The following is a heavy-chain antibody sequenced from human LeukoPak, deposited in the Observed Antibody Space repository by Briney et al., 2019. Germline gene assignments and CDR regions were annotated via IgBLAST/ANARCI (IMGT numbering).Heavy chain of an antibody. J-gene: IGHJ4*02. D-gene: IGHD3-10*01. V-gene: IGHV3-21*01. CDR1: RFTFSSYS. CDR2: ISSSSSYI. Sequence: KPGGSLRLSCAASRFTFSSYSMNWVRQAPGKGLEWVSSISSSSSYIYYADSVKGRFTISRDNAKNSLYLQMNSLRAEDTAVYYCARDSSDRGVFPLDYWGQGTLVTVSS. CDR3: ARDSSDRGVFPLDY.